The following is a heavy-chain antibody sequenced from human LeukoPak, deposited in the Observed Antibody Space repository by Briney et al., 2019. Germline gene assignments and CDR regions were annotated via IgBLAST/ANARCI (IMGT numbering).Heavy chain of an antibody. CDR3: ARGRKGWNSSSWYVGYYYYYYMDV. Sequence: SETLSLTCAVYGGSFSGYCWSWIRQPPGKGLEWIGEINHSGSTNYNPSLKSRVTISVDTPKNQFSLRLSSVTAADTAVYYCARGRKGWNSSSWYVGYYYYYYMDVWGKGTTVTVSS. D-gene: IGHD6-13*01. CDR2: INHSGST. J-gene: IGHJ6*03. V-gene: IGHV4-34*01. CDR1: GGSFSGYC.